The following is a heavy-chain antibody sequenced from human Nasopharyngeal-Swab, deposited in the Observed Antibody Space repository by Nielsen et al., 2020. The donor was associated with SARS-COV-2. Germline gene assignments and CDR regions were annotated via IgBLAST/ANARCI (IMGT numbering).Heavy chain of an antibody. Sequence: ASVKVSCKASGYTFTSYGISWVRQAPGQGLEWMGWISAYNGNTNYAQKLQGRVTITADKSTSTAYMELSSLRSEDTAVYYCAREEYDYVWGSYRYTFFDYWGQGTLVTVSS. CDR1: GYTFTSYG. CDR2: ISAYNGNT. V-gene: IGHV1-18*01. D-gene: IGHD3-16*02. J-gene: IGHJ4*02. CDR3: AREEYDYVWGSYRYTFFDY.